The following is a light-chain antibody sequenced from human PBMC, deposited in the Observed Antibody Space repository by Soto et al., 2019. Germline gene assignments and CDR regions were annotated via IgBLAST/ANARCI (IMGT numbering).Light chain of an antibody. CDR3: HHYGTSLYT. Sequence: EIVLTQSPGTLSLSPGERATLSCRASQSVTSSYLAWYQQKPGQAPRLLIYAASSRATGVPDRFSGSGSWTDFTLTISILEPEDFAVFYCHHYGTSLYTFGQGTKLEIK. V-gene: IGKV3-20*01. CDR2: AAS. CDR1: QSVTSSY. J-gene: IGKJ2*01.